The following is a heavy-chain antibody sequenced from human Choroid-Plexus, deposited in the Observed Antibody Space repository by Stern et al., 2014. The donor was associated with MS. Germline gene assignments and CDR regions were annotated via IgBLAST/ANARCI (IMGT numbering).Heavy chain of an antibody. CDR2: LRGRVGPT. J-gene: IGHJ1*01. Sequence: EVQLVESGGGLVQPGGSLRLSCAASGFSFSTYAMSWVRPTPGKGLQWVSVLRGRVGPTCYADSVKGRCTISRDMSKNTVYLQMDSRRADDTAVYYCAKLPHHIAVAGTRYFQHWGHGTLVTVSS. CDR1: GFSFSTYA. CDR3: AKLPHHIAVAGTRYFQH. D-gene: IGHD6-19*01. V-gene: IGHV3-23*04.